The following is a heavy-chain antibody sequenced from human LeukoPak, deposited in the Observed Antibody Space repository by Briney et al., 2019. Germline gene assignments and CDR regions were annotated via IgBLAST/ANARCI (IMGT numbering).Heavy chain of an antibody. CDR2: ISYDGSNR. CDR1: GFTFSSYA. D-gene: IGHD3-16*01. J-gene: IGHJ4*02. V-gene: IGHV3-30*03. CDR3: ARARGEHCFDY. Sequence: PGGSLRLSCAASGFTFSSYAMSWVRQAPGKGLEWVAIISYDGSNRYYADSVKGRFTISRDNSKNMLYLQMNSLRADDTAMFYCARARGEHCFDYWGQGTLVTVSS.